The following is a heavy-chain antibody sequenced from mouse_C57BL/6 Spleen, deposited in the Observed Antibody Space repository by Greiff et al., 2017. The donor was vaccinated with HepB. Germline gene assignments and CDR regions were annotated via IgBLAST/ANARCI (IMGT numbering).Heavy chain of an antibody. V-gene: IGHV1-39*01. CDR3: ARRYGSSYGDDWFAY. Sequence: EVQLQESGPELVKPGASVKISCKASGYSFTDYNMNWVKQSNGKSLEWIGVINPNYGTTSYNQKFKGKATLTVDQSSSTAYMQLNSLTSEDSAVYYCARRYGSSYGDDWFAYWGQGTLVTVSA. D-gene: IGHD1-1*01. CDR2: INPNYGTT. CDR1: GYSFTDYN. J-gene: IGHJ3*01.